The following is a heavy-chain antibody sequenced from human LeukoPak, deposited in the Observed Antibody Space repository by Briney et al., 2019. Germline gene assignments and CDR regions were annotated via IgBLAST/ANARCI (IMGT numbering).Heavy chain of an antibody. D-gene: IGHD2-15*01. J-gene: IGHJ4*02. V-gene: IGHV1-18*01. CDR3: AREALKYCSGGSCPFDY. Sequence: ASVKVSCKASGGTFSSYAISWVRQAPGQGLEWMGWTSAYNGNTNYAQKLQGRVTMTTDTSTSTAYMELRSLRSDDTAVYYCAREALKYCSGGSCPFDYWGQGTLVTVSS. CDR2: TSAYNGNT. CDR1: GGTFSSYA.